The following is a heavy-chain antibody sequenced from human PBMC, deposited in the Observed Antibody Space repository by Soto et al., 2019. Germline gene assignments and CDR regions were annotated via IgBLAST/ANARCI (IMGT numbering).Heavy chain of an antibody. J-gene: IGHJ5*02. Sequence: TLSLTCTVSGGSISSGGYYWSWIRQHPGKGLEWIGYIYYSGSTYYNPSLKSRVTISVYTSKNQFSLKLSSVTAADTAVYYCARDNALRYCTNGVCYSGRWFDPWGQGTLVTVSS. CDR3: ARDNALRYCTNGVCYSGRWFDP. CDR1: GGSISSGGYY. CDR2: IYYSGST. V-gene: IGHV4-31*03. D-gene: IGHD2-8*01.